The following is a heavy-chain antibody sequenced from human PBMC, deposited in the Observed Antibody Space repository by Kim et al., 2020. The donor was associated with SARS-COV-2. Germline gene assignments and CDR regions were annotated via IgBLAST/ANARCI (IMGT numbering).Heavy chain of an antibody. CDR1: GYRFTRYW. CDR3: ARSYCSGGDCYYVWFDS. CDR2: LYPDDSDT. V-gene: IGHV5-51*01. D-gene: IGHD2-15*01. Sequence: GESLKISCKGSGYRFTRYWIGWARQMPGKGLEWMGILYPDDSDTRYSPSFRGQVTISADKSTGTAYLQWSSLKASDTAIYYCARSYCSGGDCYYVWFDSWGRETLVTVSS. J-gene: IGHJ5*01.